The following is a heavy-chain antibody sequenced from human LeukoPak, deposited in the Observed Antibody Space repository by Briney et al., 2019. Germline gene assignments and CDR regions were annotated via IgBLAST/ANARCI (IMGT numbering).Heavy chain of an antibody. CDR1: GGSISSSSYY. CDR2: IYYSGST. Sequence: SETLSLTCTVSGGSISSSSYYWGWIRQPPGKGLEWIGSIYYSGSTYYNPSLKSRVTISVDTSKNQFSLKLSSVTAADTAVYYCARAEMTYDYVWGSYPGGYFDYWGQGTLVTVSS. CDR3: ARAEMTYDYVWGSYPGGYFDY. J-gene: IGHJ4*02. D-gene: IGHD3-16*01. V-gene: IGHV4-39*07.